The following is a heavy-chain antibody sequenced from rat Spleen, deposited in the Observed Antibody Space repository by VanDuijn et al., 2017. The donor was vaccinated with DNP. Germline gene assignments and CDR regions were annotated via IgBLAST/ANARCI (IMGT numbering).Heavy chain of an antibody. CDR3: ARDCGSGYYLDY. D-gene: IGHD2-3*01. V-gene: IGHV2-41*01. CDR2: IWNTGGT. J-gene: IGHJ2*01. CDR1: GFSLTSYN. Sequence: QVQLKESGPGLVQSSQTLSLTCTVAGFSLTSYNVHWVRQPPGKGLEWVGAIWNTGGTRYNSGLKSRLIISKDASRSQVFLDMNSLQTEDTATYYCARDCGSGYYLDYWGQGVMVTVSS.